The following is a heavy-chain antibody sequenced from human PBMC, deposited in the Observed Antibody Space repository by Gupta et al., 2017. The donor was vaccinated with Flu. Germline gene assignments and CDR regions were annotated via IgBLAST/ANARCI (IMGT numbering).Heavy chain of an antibody. CDR2: IYPGDSDT. V-gene: IGHV5-51*03. D-gene: IGHD3-22*01. CDR3: ARPLYYDSSGYLPGSAFDI. J-gene: IGHJ3*02. CDR1: GSSFTSYW. Sequence: EVQLVQSGAEVKKPGESLKISCKASGSSFTSYWIGWVRQMPGKGLEWMGIIYPGDSDTRYSPSFQGQVTISADKSISTAYLQWSSLKASDTAMYYCARPLYYDSSGYLPGSAFDIWCQGTMVTVSS.